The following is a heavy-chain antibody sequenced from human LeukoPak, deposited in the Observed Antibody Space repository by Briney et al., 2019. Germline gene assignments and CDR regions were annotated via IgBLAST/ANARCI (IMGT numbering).Heavy chain of an antibody. CDR1: GFTFSSYW. Sequence: GGSLRLSCAAAGFTFSSYWMHWVRQAPGKGLVWVSRINSDGSSTSYADSVKGRFAISRDNAKNTLYLQMNSLRAEDTAVYYCARGWFYYDSSGYSCWFDPWGQGTLVTVSS. V-gene: IGHV3-74*01. CDR3: ARGWFYYDSSGYSCWFDP. J-gene: IGHJ5*02. CDR2: INSDGSST. D-gene: IGHD3-22*01.